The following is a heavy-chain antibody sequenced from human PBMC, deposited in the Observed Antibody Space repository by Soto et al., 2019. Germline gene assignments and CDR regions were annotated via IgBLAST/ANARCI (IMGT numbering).Heavy chain of an antibody. CDR3: ARSGGAYNWFDP. Sequence: QLQLQESGSGLVKPSQTLSLTCAVSGGSISSGGYSWSWIRQPPGKGLEWIGYIYHSGTTYYNPSLKSRVTIPGDRSKNQFSLKLSSVTAADTAVYYCARSGGAYNWFDPWGQGTLVTVSS. J-gene: IGHJ5*02. CDR2: IYHSGTT. D-gene: IGHD2-21*01. CDR1: GGSISSGGYS. V-gene: IGHV4-30-2*01.